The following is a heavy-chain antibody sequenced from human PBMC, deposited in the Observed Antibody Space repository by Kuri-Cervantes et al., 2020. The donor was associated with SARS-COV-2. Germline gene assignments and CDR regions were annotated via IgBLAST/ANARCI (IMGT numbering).Heavy chain of an antibody. CDR2: IRYDGSNK. V-gene: IGHV3-30*02. CDR3: AKDRGDYELLGYYFDY. Sequence: LSLTCAASGFTFSSYGVHWVRQAPGKGLEWVAFIRYDGSNKYYADSVKGRFTISRDNSKNTLYLQMNSLIAEDTAVYYCAKDRGDYELLGYYFDYWGQGTLVTVSS. J-gene: IGHJ4*02. CDR1: GFTFSSYG. D-gene: IGHD4-17*01.